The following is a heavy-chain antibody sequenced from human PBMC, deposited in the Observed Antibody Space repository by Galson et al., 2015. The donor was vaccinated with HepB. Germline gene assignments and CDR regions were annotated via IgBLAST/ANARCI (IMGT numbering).Heavy chain of an antibody. J-gene: IGHJ4*02. CDR3: AKVSAMVRGVITH. D-gene: IGHD3-10*01. V-gene: IGHV3-23*01. Sequence: SLRLSCAASGFTFSSYAMSWVRQAPGKGLEWVSGISGSGGSTYYADSVKGRFTISRDNSKNTLYLQMDSLRAEDTAVYYCAKVSAMVRGVITHWGQGTLVTVSS. CDR1: GFTFSSYA. CDR2: ISGSGGST.